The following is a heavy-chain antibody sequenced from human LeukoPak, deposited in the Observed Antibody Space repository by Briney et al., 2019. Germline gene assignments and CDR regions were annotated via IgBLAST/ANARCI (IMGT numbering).Heavy chain of an antibody. V-gene: IGHV3-21*01. CDR3: ARTGKDSSGYYTDY. Sequence: PGGSLRLSCAASGFTFSNYSMNWVRQAPGKGLEWVSSISTSSTYIYYADSVKGRSTISRDNAKNSLYLQMNSLRAEDTAVYFCARTGKDSSGYYTDYWGQGTLVTVSS. CDR1: GFTFSNYS. J-gene: IGHJ4*02. CDR2: ISTSSTYI. D-gene: IGHD3-22*01.